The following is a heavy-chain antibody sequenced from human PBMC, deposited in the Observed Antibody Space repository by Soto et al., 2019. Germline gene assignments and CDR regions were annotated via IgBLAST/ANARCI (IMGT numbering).Heavy chain of an antibody. J-gene: IGHJ4*02. CDR3: AHRLSGGYLFDY. D-gene: IGHD6-19*01. Sequence: QITLKESGPTLVKPTQTLTLTCTFSGFSLSTSGVGVGWIRQPPGKALEWLALIYWNDDKRYSASLKSRLTITKDTSKNQVVLTMTNMDPVDTATYYCAHRLSGGYLFDYWGQGTLVTVSS. CDR1: GFSLSTSGVG. V-gene: IGHV2-5*01. CDR2: IYWNDDK.